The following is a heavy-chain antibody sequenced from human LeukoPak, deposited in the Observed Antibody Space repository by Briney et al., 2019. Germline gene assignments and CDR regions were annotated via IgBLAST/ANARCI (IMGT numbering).Heavy chain of an antibody. V-gene: IGHV1-2*02. D-gene: IGHD1-7*01. CDR2: INPNSGGT. CDR1: GYTFTDYY. CDR3: ARGGETGTLSDY. Sequence: ASVKVSCKASGYTFTDYYMHWVRQAPGQGLEWMGWINPNSGGTEYAQKFQGRVTMTRDTSISTAYMELSRLRSDDTAVYYCARGGETGTLSDYWGQGTLVTVSS. J-gene: IGHJ4*02.